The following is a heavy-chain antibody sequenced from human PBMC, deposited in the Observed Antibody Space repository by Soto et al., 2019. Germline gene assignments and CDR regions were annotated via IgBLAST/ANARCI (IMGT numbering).Heavy chain of an antibody. J-gene: IGHJ6*02. Sequence: QVQLVESGGGVVQPERSQRLSCAASEFTFGTYVMHWVRQAPGKGLEWVALISFDGSSQYYADSVKGRFTIYRYNSRNKMYAQINSQRPEDTAVYYCAREMIPMIMGGMSALDVWGHGTTVTVSS. D-gene: IGHD3-22*01. CDR2: ISFDGSSQ. CDR3: AREMIPMIMGGMSALDV. V-gene: IGHV3-30*04. CDR1: EFTFGTYV.